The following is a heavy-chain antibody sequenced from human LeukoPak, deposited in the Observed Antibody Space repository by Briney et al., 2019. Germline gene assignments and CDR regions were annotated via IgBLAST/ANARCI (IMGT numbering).Heavy chain of an antibody. D-gene: IGHD1-14*01. V-gene: IGHV1-18*01. Sequence: ASVKVSCQASGYTFSNYVLTWVRQAPGQGLEWMGWISVYNDNAIYAQKFEGRVTMTTDTSTSTGYTELRSLRFDDTAVYYCARSGPKDWALDYWGRGTLVSVSS. J-gene: IGHJ4*02. CDR2: ISVYNDNA. CDR1: GYTFSNYV. CDR3: ARSGPKDWALDY.